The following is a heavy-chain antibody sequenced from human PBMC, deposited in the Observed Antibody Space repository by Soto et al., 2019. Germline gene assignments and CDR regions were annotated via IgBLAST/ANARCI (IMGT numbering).Heavy chain of an antibody. D-gene: IGHD2-2*01. V-gene: IGHV3-43*01. Sequence: GGSLRLSCAASGFTFDDYTMHWVRQAPGKGLEWVSLISWDGGSTYYADSVKGRFTISRDNSKNSLYLQMNSLRTEDTALYYCAKDGYCSSTSCPREGLHYYYGMDVWGQGTTVTVSS. J-gene: IGHJ6*02. CDR2: ISWDGGST. CDR3: AKDGYCSSTSCPREGLHYYYGMDV. CDR1: GFTFDDYT.